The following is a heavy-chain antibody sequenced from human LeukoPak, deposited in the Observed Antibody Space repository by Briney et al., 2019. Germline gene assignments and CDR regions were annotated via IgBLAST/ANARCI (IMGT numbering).Heavy chain of an antibody. CDR2: ISGSGDTT. CDR1: GFTFSSYA. V-gene: IGHV3-23*01. CDR3: AKDRWELLYYFDY. D-gene: IGHD1-26*01. J-gene: IGHJ4*02. Sequence: GGSLRLSCAASGFTFSSYAMSWVRQAPGKGLEWVSAISGSGDTTQYADSVKGRFTISRDNSKNTLYLQMNSLRAEDTAVYYCAKDRWELLYYFDYWGQGTLVTVSS.